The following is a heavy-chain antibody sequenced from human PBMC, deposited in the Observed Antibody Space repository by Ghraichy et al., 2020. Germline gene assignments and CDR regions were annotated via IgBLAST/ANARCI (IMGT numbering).Heavy chain of an antibody. J-gene: IGHJ6*02. CDR1: GFSFRTYS. CDR3: ARDIKSTSWSYYYDALDV. Sequence: GGSLRLSCAASGFSFRTYSMHWVRQAPGKGLEWVAVIYHDGNVKYYADSVKGRISITRDNPSNTVYLQMTSLRAEDTAVYYCARDIKSTSWSYYYDALDVSRQGTTGTLSS. D-gene: IGHD6-13*01. CDR2: IYHDGNVK. V-gene: IGHV3-30-3*01.